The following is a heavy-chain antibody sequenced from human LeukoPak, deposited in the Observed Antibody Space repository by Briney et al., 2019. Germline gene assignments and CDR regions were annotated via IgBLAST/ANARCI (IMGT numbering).Heavy chain of an antibody. Sequence: SETLSLTCAVSGGSIRSSSYYWGWIRQPPGKGLEWIGSIYYSGTTYYNPSLKSRVTISVDTSKNQFSLKLSSVTAADTAVYYCARMYSNYFDYWGQGTLVTVSS. CDR1: GGSIRSSSYY. V-gene: IGHV4-39*07. CDR2: IYYSGTT. CDR3: ARMYSNYFDY. D-gene: IGHD4-11*01. J-gene: IGHJ4*02.